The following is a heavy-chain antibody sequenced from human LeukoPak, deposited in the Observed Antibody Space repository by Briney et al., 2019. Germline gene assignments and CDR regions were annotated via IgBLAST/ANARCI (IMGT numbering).Heavy chain of an antibody. CDR2: IYYSGST. CDR3: ARGRRYCSSTSCSQRGYFDY. Sequence: SETLSLTCTVSGGSISSSSYYWGWIRQPPGKGLEWIGSIYYSGSTYYNPSLKSRVTISVDTSKNQFSLKLSSVTAADTAVYYCARGRRYCSSTSCSQRGYFDYWGQGTLVTVSS. CDR1: GGSISSSSYY. V-gene: IGHV4-39*07. D-gene: IGHD2-2*01. J-gene: IGHJ4*02.